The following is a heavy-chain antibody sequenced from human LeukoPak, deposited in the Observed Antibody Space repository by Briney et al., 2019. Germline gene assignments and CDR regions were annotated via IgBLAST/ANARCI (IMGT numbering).Heavy chain of an antibody. CDR2: INHSGST. CDR1: GGSFSGYY. V-gene: IGHV4-34*01. J-gene: IGHJ4*02. CDR3: ARAILTGYYLDY. Sequence: SETLSLTCAVYGGSFSGYYWSWIRQPPGKGLEWIGEINHSGSTNYNPSLKSRVTISVDTSKNQFSLKLSSVTAADTAVYYCARAILTGYYLDYWGQGTLVTVSS. D-gene: IGHD3-9*01.